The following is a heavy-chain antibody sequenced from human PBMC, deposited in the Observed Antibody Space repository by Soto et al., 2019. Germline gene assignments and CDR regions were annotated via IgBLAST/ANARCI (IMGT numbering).Heavy chain of an antibody. Sequence: SETLSLTCTVSGGSISSYYWSWIRQPPEKGLEWIGYIYYSGSTNYNPSLKSRVTISVDTSKNQFSLKLSSVTAADTAVYYCARAEAAPSSWFDPWGQGTLVIVSS. CDR1: GGSISSYY. V-gene: IGHV4-59*01. D-gene: IGHD2-15*01. CDR2: IYYSGST. CDR3: ARAEAAPSSWFDP. J-gene: IGHJ5*02.